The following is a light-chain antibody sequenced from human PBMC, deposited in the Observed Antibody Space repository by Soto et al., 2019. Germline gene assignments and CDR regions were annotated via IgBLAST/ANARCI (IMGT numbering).Light chain of an antibody. CDR3: QQYCSSPYT. J-gene: IGKJ2*01. CDR2: GVS. Sequence: EIVLTQSPGTLSLSPGERATLSCRASQSVSSSYLAWYQQKPGQAPRLLIYGVSSRATGIPDRFSGSGSGTDFTLTISRLEPEDFAVYYWQQYCSSPYTFGQGTKLEIK. V-gene: IGKV3-20*01. CDR1: QSVSSSY.